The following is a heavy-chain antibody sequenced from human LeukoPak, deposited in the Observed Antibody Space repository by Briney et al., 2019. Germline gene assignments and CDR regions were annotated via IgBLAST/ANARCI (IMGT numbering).Heavy chain of an antibody. CDR2: IYYSGST. CDR1: GDSLSSNTYY. J-gene: IGHJ1*01. D-gene: IGHD3-10*01. V-gene: IGHV4-39*01. Sequence: SETLSLTCTVSGDSLSSNTYYWGWIRQPPGKGLEWIGSIYYSGSTYYNPSLKSRVTMSVDTSKRQFSLRLSSVTAADTAVYYCARHSSRGAEYPQRWGQGTLVSVSS. CDR3: ARHSSRGAEYPQR.